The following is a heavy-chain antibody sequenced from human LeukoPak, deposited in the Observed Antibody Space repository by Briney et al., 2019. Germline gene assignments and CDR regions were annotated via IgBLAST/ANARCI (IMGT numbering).Heavy chain of an antibody. V-gene: IGHV4-59*12. CDR2: IYYSGST. CDR1: GGSISSYY. CDR3: ARESNHDAFDI. Sequence: SETLSLTCTVSGGSISSYYWSWIRQPPGKGLEWIGYIYYSGSTNYNPSLRSRVTISVDTSKNQFSLKLSSVTAADTAVYYCARESNHDAFDIWGQGTMVTVSS. J-gene: IGHJ3*02. D-gene: IGHD1-14*01.